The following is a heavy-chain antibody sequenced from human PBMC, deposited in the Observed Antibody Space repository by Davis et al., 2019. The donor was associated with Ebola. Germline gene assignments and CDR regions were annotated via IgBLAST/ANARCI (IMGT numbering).Heavy chain of an antibody. D-gene: IGHD3-9*01. J-gene: IGHJ4*02. CDR1: GFTFSSYS. CDR2: ISSSSSYI. CDR3: ATRYDILTGFGY. V-gene: IGHV3-21*01. Sequence: GESLKISCAASGFTFSSYSMNWVRQAPGKGLEWVSSISSSSSYIYYADSVKGRFTISRDNAKNSLYLQMNSLRAEDTAVYYCATRYDILTGFGYWGQGTLVTVSS.